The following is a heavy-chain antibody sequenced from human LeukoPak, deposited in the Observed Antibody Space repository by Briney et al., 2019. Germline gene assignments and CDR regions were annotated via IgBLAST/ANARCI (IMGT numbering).Heavy chain of an antibody. CDR1: GYTFTSYA. D-gene: IGHD2-15*01. Sequence: ASVKVSCKASGYTFTSYAMNWVRQAPGQGLEWMGWINTNTGNPTYAQGFTGRFVFSLDTSVSTAYLQISGLKAEDTAVYYCAADICSGGSCYGMTFDYWGQGTLVTVSS. CDR2: INTNTGNP. V-gene: IGHV7-4-1*02. J-gene: IGHJ4*02. CDR3: AADICSGGSCYGMTFDY.